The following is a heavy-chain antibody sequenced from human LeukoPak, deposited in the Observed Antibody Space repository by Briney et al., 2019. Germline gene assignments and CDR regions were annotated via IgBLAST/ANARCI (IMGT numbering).Heavy chain of an antibody. CDR1: GFTFSSYA. CDR2: ISGSGGST. CDR3: AKVGGPWYYFDY. Sequence: GGSLRLSCAASGFTFSSYAMSWVRQAPGKGLEWVSAISGSGGSTYYADSVKGRFTISRDSSKNTLYLQMNSLRAEDTAVYYCAKVGGPWYYFDYWGQGTLVTVSS. J-gene: IGHJ4*02. D-gene: IGHD2-8*02. V-gene: IGHV3-23*01.